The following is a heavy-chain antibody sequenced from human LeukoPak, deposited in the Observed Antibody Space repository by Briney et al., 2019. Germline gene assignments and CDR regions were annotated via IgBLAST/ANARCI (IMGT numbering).Heavy chain of an antibody. V-gene: IGHV4-4*07. J-gene: IGHJ4*02. D-gene: IGHD3-22*01. CDR3: ARVTGYMIEDYFDY. CDR2: IYTSGST. CDR1: GGSISSSY. Sequence: SETLSLTCTVSGGSISSSYWSWIRQPAGKGLEWIGRIYTSGSTNYNPSLKSRVTISVETSKNQFSLKLSSVTAADTAVYYCARVTGYMIEDYFDYWGQGTLVTVSS.